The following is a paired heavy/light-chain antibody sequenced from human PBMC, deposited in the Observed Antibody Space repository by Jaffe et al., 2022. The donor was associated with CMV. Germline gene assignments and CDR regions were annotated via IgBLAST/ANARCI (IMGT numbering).Heavy chain of an antibody. D-gene: IGHD3-10*01. J-gene: IGHJ6*02. CDR2: ISGSGGST. CDR1: GFTFSSYA. V-gene: IGHV3-23*01. CDR3: AKERILWFGELSAGGSNGMDV. Sequence: EVQLLESGGGLVQPGGSLRLSCAASGFTFSSYAMSWVRQAPGKGLEWVSAISGSGGSTYYADSVKGRFTISRDNSKNTLYLQMNSLRAEDTAVYYCAKERILWFGELSAGGSNGMDVWGQGTTVTVSS.
Light chain of an antibody. CDR3: QQYNNWPLA. J-gene: IGKJ4*01. CDR2: GAS. Sequence: EIVMTQSPATLSVSPGERATLSCRASQSVSSNLAWYQQKPGQAPRLLIYGASTRATGIPARFSGSGSGTEFTLTISSLQSEDFAVYYCQQYNNWPLAFGGGTKVEIK. CDR1: QSVSSN. V-gene: IGKV3-15*01.